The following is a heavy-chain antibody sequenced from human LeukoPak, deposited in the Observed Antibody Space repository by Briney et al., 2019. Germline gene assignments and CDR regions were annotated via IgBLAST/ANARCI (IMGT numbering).Heavy chain of an antibody. D-gene: IGHD1-26*01. Sequence: SQTLSLTCTVSGGSISSGGYYWSWIRQHPGKGLEWIGYIYYSGSTYYNPSLKSRVTMSVDTSKNQFFLKLNSVTAADTAVYYCARGRPYSGGYHLDYWGQGTLVTVSA. CDR1: GGSISSGGYY. J-gene: IGHJ4*02. CDR2: IYYSGST. CDR3: ARGRPYSGGYHLDY. V-gene: IGHV4-31*03.